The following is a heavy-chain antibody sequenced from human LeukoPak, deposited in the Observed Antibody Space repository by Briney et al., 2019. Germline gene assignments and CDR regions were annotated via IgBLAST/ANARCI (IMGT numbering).Heavy chain of an antibody. CDR1: GGSFSGYY. J-gene: IGHJ3*02. CDR2: INHSGST. CDR3: ATPYSGGYHGLDI. Sequence: MPSETLSLTCAVYGGSFSGYYWSWIRQPPGKGLEWIGEINHSGSTNYNPSLKSRVTISVDTSKNQFSLKLNSVTAADTAVYYCATPYSGGYHGLDIWGQGTMVTVSS. D-gene: IGHD1-26*01. V-gene: IGHV4-34*01.